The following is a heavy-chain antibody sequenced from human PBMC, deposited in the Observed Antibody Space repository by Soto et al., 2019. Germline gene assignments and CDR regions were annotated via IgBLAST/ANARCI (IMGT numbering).Heavy chain of an antibody. CDR2: IFHSGST. V-gene: IGHV4-4*02. J-gene: IGHJ6*02. CDR3: AGERREGYGLDV. D-gene: IGHD1-26*01. Sequence: QVHLQESGPGLVKPSGTLSLTCAVSGDSVSSSPWWSWVRQSPGKGLEWIGEIFHSGSTNYNPSLKSRVTISVDKSRDQFSLKLNSVTAADTAVYYCAGERREGYGLDVWGQGTTVTVSS. CDR1: GDSVSSSPW.